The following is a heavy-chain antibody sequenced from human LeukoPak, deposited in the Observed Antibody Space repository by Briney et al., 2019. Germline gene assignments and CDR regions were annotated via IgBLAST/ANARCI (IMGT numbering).Heavy chain of an antibody. CDR1: GYTFTSYD. J-gene: IGHJ4*02. CDR2: IIPILGIA. D-gene: IGHD1-26*01. Sequence: GASVKVSCKASGYTFTSYDINWVRQATGQGLEWMGRIIPILGIANYAQKFQGRVTITADKSTSTAYMELSSLRSEDTAVYYCARDEVGANGVDYWDQGTLVTVSS. V-gene: IGHV1-69*04. CDR3: ARDEVGANGVDY.